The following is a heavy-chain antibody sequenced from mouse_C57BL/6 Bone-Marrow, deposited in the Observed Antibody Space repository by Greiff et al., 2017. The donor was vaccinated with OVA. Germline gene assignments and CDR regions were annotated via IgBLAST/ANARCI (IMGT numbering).Heavy chain of an antibody. Sequence: QVQLQQSGAELVRPGSSVKLSCKASGYTFTSYWMHWVKQRPIQGLEWIGNIDPSDSETHYNQKFKDKATLTVDKSSSTAYMQLSSLTSENSAVYYCARREGYDGYYGWYFDVWGTGTTVTVSS. J-gene: IGHJ1*03. V-gene: IGHV1-52*01. CDR2: IDPSDSET. CDR3: ARREGYDGYYGWYFDV. CDR1: GYTFTSYW. D-gene: IGHD2-3*01.